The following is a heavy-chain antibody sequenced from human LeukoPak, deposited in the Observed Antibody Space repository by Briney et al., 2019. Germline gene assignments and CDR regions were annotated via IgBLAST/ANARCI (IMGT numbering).Heavy chain of an antibody. Sequence: GGSLRLACAASGFTFSNSWMSWVRQAPGKGRGLVGRIKSKTEGGTPDYPACVKGRFTISRDDSNATVYVQMNRLKTEATAVYYCTREGVVAPAAIIGNWGRGTLVTVSS. CDR1: GFTFSNSW. J-gene: IGHJ4*02. CDR2: IKSKTEGGTP. V-gene: IGHV3-15*01. D-gene: IGHD2-15*01. CDR3: TREGVVAPAAIIGN.